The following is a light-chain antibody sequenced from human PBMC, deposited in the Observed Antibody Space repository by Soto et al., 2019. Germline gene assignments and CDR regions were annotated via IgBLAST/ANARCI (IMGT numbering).Light chain of an antibody. Sequence: EIVMTQSPATLSVSLGESATLSCRASQSVSSNLAWHQQKPGQAPRLLIYDASTSATGIPSRFSGSGSGTECTLTISSLKSEDLAVYYCQQYDNWPRTFGQGTKVDIK. J-gene: IGKJ1*01. CDR1: QSVSSN. CDR2: DAS. CDR3: QQYDNWPRT. V-gene: IGKV3-15*01.